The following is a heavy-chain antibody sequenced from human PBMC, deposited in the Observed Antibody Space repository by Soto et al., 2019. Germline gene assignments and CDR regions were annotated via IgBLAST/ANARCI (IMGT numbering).Heavy chain of an antibody. CDR3: AREYCSGGSHSTNWFDL. J-gene: IGHJ5*02. CDR2: IWYDGSNK. D-gene: IGHD2-15*01. Sequence: GGSLRLSCAASGFTFSSYGMHWVRQAPGRGLEWVAVIWYDGSNKYYADSVKGRFTISRDNSKNTLYLQMNSLRAEDTAVYYCAREYCSGGSHSTNWFDLWGQRTLVTVSS. CDR1: GFTFSSYG. V-gene: IGHV3-33*01.